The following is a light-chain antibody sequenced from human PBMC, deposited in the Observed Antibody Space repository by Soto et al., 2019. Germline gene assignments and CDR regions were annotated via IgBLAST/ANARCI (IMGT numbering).Light chain of an antibody. J-gene: IGLJ1*01. CDR1: SSDVGGYKY. Sequence: QSALTQPRSVSGSPAQSVTISCTGTSSDVGGYKYVSWYQQYPGKAPKVMIYDVSKRPSGVPDRFSGSKSGNTASLTISGLQAEDEADYYCCSYAGSYTFVFGSGTKVTAL. V-gene: IGLV2-11*01. CDR2: DVS. CDR3: CSYAGSYTFV.